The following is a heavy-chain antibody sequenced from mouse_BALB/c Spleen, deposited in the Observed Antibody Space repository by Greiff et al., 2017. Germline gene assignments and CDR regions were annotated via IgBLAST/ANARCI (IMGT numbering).Heavy chain of an antibody. CDR3: SREGDPH. CDR2: IDPANDNT. J-gene: IGHJ2*01. V-gene: IGHV14-3*02. CDR1: GFNIKDTY. Sequence: VQLQQSGAELVKPGTSVKLSCTASGFNIKDTYIHWVKQRPEQGLEWIGRIDPANDNTKYDPKFQGKATITADTSSNTACLQLSSLTSEDTAVYYCSREGDPHWGQGTTLTVSS.